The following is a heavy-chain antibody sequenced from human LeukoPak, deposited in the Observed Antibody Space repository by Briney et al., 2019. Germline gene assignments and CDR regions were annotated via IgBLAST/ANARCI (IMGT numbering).Heavy chain of an antibody. Sequence: GESLKISCKGSGYSFTSYWIGWVRQMPGKGLEWMGIIYPGDSDTRYSPSFQGQVTISADKSISTAYLQWSSLKASDTAMYYCARSSLERLHYYYMDVWGKGTTVTVSS. V-gene: IGHV5-51*01. J-gene: IGHJ6*03. CDR3: ARSSLERLHYYYMDV. D-gene: IGHD1-1*01. CDR2: IYPGDSDT. CDR1: GYSFTSYW.